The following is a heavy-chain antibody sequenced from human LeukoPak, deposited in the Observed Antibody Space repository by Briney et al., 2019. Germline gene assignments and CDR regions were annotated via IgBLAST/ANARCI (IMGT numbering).Heavy chain of an antibody. Sequence: SETLSPTCTVSGGSISSYYWSWLRQPPGKGLEWIGYIYYSGSTNYNPSLKSRVTISVDTSKNQFSLKLSSVTAADTAVYYCARERREGYCSSTSCYIGNAFDIWRQGTMVTVSS. D-gene: IGHD2-2*02. CDR2: IYYSGST. CDR1: GGSISSYY. V-gene: IGHV4-59*01. J-gene: IGHJ3*02. CDR3: ARERREGYCSSTSCYIGNAFDI.